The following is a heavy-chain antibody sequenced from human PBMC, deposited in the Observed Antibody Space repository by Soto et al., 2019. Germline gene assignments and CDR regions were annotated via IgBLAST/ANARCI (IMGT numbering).Heavy chain of an antibody. J-gene: IGHJ4*02. Sequence: QVQLVQSGAEVRKPGSSVQVSCKASGGIFYTYTFSWVRQAPGQGLEWMGSITPIYPTTNYAEKFQGRLTVTADGSTNTAYMELNSLTSDDWAVYYCARIPRYSFPTSDDLDSWGQGTLVTVSS. CDR1: GGIFYTYT. CDR3: ARIPRYSFPTSDDLDS. D-gene: IGHD5-18*01. V-gene: IGHV1-69*15. CDR2: ITPIYPTT.